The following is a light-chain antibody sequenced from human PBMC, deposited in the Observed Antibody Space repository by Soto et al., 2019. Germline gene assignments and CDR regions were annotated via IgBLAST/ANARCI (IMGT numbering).Light chain of an antibody. J-gene: IGKJ5*01. CDR1: QSLSSSY. V-gene: IGKV3-20*01. Sequence: EVVLTQSPGTLSLSPGDTATLSCRASQSLSSSYLAWYQQRPGQAPRLLIYGASSRATGIPDRFSDSGSGTDFTLTISRLDPEDFAVYYCQQYGGSMTFGQGTRLEIE. CDR2: GAS. CDR3: QQYGGSMT.